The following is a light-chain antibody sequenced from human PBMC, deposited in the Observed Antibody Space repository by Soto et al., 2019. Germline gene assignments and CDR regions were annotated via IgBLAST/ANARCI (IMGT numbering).Light chain of an antibody. CDR2: GAF. CDR1: QSISKF. Sequence: DIQMTQSPSSLSASVGDRVTITCRTSQSISKFLNWYQQKPGKAPKLLIYGAFSSQSGVSSRFSGSGSGTDFTLTISSLQPEDFATYYCQQTCTTPYTFGQGTKLEIK. J-gene: IGKJ2*01. V-gene: IGKV1-39*01. CDR3: QQTCTTPYT.